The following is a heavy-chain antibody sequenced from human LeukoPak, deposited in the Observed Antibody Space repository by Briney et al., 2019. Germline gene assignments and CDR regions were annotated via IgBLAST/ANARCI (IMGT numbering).Heavy chain of an antibody. CDR1: GYSISSGYY. J-gene: IGHJ4*02. D-gene: IGHD2-15*01. Sequence: SETLSLTCTVSGYSISSGYYWGWIRQPPGKGLEWIGSIYHSGSTYYNPSLKSRVTISVDTSKNQFSLKLNSVTAADTAVYYCARSSCSGGSCYWSRGFFDYWGQGTLVTVSS. CDR2: IYHSGST. CDR3: ARSSCSGGSCYWSRGFFDY. V-gene: IGHV4-38-2*02.